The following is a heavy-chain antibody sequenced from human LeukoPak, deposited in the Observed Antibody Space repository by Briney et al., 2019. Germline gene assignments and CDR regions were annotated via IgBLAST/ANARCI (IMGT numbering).Heavy chain of an antibody. V-gene: IGHV4-34*01. CDR2: INHSGST. CDR3: ARDVRNYYDSSGYYLFDY. Sequence: KTSETLSLTCAVYGGSFSGYYWSWIRQPPGKGLEWIGEINHSGSTHYNPSLKSRVTISMDTSKNQFSLKLSSVTAADTAVYYCARDVRNYYDSSGYYLFDYWGQGTLVTVSS. J-gene: IGHJ4*02. D-gene: IGHD3-22*01. CDR1: GGSFSGYY.